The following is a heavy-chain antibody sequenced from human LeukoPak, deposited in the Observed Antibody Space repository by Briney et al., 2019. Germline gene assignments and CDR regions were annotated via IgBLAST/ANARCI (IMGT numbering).Heavy chain of an antibody. V-gene: IGHV1-69*05. CDR2: IIPIFGTA. CDR3: ARARGGITIFGVAINWFDP. Sequence: SVKVSCKASGGTFSSYAFSWVRQAPGQGLEWMGGIIPIFGTANYAQKFQGRVTITTDESTSTAYMELSSLRSEDTAVYYCARARGGITIFGVAINWFDPWGQGTLVTVSS. D-gene: IGHD3-3*01. J-gene: IGHJ5*02. CDR1: GGTFSSYA.